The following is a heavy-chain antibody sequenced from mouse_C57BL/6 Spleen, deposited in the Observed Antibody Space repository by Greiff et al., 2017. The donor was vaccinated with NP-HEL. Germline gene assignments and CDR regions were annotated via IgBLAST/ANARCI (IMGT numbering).Heavy chain of an antibody. CDR1: GYTFTDYY. Sequence: QVQLQQSGPELVKPGASVKISCKASGYTFTDYYINWVKQRPGQGLEWIGWIFPGSGSTYYNEKFKGKATLTVDKSSSTAYLLLSSLTSEDSAVYFCASEVGSGLWYFDVWGTGTTVTVSS. D-gene: IGHD2-13*01. CDR2: IFPGSGST. CDR3: ASEVGSGLWYFDV. V-gene: IGHV1-75*01. J-gene: IGHJ1*03.